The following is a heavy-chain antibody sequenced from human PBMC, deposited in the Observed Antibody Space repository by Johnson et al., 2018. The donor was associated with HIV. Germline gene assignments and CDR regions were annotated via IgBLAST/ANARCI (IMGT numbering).Heavy chain of an antibody. Sequence: VQLVESGGGVVQPGRSLRLSCAPSGFTFSSYAMHWARQALVKGLEWGAVISHDGSNKYYAESVKGRFTISKEHSKSTLYVQMNRLTVDDTAVYYCARDLSGWTFGGVIESEAFDIWGQGTMVTVSS. CDR1: GFTFSSYA. J-gene: IGHJ3*02. V-gene: IGHV3-30*04. CDR2: ISHDGSNK. D-gene: IGHD3-16*02. CDR3: ARDLSGWTFGGVIESEAFDI.